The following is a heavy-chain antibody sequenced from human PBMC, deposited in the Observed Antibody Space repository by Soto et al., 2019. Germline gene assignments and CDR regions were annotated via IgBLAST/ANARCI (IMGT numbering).Heavy chain of an antibody. Sequence: PVGSLRLSCAASGFTFSSYAMSWVCQAPGKGLEWVSAISGSGGSTYYADSVKGRFTISRDNSKNTLYLQMNSLRAEDTAVYYCAKDRYSYGSLGNYFDYWGQGTLVTVSS. CDR2: ISGSGGST. CDR1: GFTFSSYA. CDR3: AKDRYSYGSLGNYFDY. V-gene: IGHV3-23*01. D-gene: IGHD5-18*01. J-gene: IGHJ4*02.